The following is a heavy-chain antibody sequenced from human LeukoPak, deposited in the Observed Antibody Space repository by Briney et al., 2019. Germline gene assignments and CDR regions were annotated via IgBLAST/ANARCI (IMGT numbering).Heavy chain of an antibody. V-gene: IGHV1-69*04. CDR1: GGTFSSYT. D-gene: IGHD3-22*01. CDR3: AREGYYDSRARADWFDP. CDR2: IIPILGIA. J-gene: IGHJ5*02. Sequence: SVKVSCKASGGTFSSYTISWVRQAPGRGLEWMGRIIPILGIANYAQKFQGRVTITADKSTSTAYMELSSLRSEDTAVYYCAREGYYDSRARADWFDPWGQGTLVTVSS.